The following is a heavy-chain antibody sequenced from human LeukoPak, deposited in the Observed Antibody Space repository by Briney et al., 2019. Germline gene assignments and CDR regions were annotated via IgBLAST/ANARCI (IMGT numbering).Heavy chain of an antibody. CDR2: IYYSGST. CDR1: GGSISSSNYY. D-gene: IGHD3-22*01. CDR3: ARLFITMIVVVPTIDY. Sequence: SETLSLTCTVSGGSISSSNYYWGWIRQPPGKGLEWIGSIYYSGSTYYNPSLKSRVTISVDTSKNQFSLKLSSVTAADTAVYYCARLFITMIVVVPTIDYWGQGTLVTVSS. J-gene: IGHJ4*02. V-gene: IGHV4-39*01.